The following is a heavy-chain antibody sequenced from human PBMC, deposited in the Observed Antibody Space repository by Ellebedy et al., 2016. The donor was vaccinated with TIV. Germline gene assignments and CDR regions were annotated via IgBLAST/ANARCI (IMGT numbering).Heavy chain of an antibody. Sequence: SETLSLXXIVSGGSISDNSYFWGWIRQPPGKGLEWMGRITGAINYNPSLESRLTMSVDTSKNQFSLRLTSLTAADTGIYYCASLENLGEWYYFHNWGQGALVTVSS. J-gene: IGHJ4*02. D-gene: IGHD2-8*01. CDR2: ITGAI. CDR3: ASLENLGEWYYFHN. CDR1: GGSISDNSYF. V-gene: IGHV4-39*07.